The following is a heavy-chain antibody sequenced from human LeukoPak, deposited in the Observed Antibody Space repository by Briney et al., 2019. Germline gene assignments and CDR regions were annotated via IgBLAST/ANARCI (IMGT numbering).Heavy chain of an antibody. J-gene: IGHJ4*02. CDR1: GFTFSSYS. CDR2: ISSSSYI. D-gene: IGHD6-13*01. CDR3: ARAGYSSSWYIGY. Sequence: PGGSLRLSCAASGFTFSSYSMNWVRQAPGKGLEWVSSISSSSYIYYADSVKGRFTISRDNAKNSLYLQMNSLRAEDTAVYYCARAGYSSSWYIGYWGQGTLVTVSS. V-gene: IGHV3-21*01.